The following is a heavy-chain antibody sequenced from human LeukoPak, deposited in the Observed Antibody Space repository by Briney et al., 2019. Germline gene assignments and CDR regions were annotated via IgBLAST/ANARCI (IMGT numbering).Heavy chain of an antibody. Sequence: SETLSLTCTVSGGSISSGSYYWGWIRQPPGKGLEWIGSIYYSGSTYYSPSLKSRVTMSVDTSKNQFSLRLSSVTAADTAVCYCARQGRGIQLQTYFDYWGQGTLVTVSS. CDR1: GGSISSGSYY. CDR2: IYYSGST. CDR3: ARQGRGIQLQTYFDY. D-gene: IGHD2-2*01. V-gene: IGHV4-39*01. J-gene: IGHJ4*02.